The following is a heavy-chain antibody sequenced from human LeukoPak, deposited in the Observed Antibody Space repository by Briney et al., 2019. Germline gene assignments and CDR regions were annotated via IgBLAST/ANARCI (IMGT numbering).Heavy chain of an antibody. V-gene: IGHV3-23*01. J-gene: IGHJ4*02. D-gene: IGHD3-22*01. CDR1: GFTFSSYA. CDR3: AKDPVYYYDSSGYYERKSRGI. CDR2: ISGSGGST. Sequence: GGSLRLSCAASGFTFSSYAMSWVRQAPGKGLEWVSAISGSGGSTYYADSVKGWFTISRDNSKNTLYLQMNSLRAEDTAVYYCAKDPVYYYDSSGYYERKSRGIWGQGTLVTVSS.